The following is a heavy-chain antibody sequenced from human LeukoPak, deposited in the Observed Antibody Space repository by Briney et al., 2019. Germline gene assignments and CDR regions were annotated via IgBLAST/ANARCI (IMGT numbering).Heavy chain of an antibody. D-gene: IGHD2-2*01. CDR1: GGSISSSSYY. CDR2: IYYSGST. J-gene: IGHJ2*01. V-gene: IGHV4-39*07. CDR3: ARGLSKPGDIVVVPAASRLTLDWYFDL. Sequence: SETLSLTCTASGGSISSSSYYWGWIRQPPGKGLEWIGSIYYSGSTYYNPSLKSRVTISVDTSKNQFSLKLSSVTAADTAVYYCARGLSKPGDIVVVPAASRLTLDWYFDLWGRGTLVTVSS.